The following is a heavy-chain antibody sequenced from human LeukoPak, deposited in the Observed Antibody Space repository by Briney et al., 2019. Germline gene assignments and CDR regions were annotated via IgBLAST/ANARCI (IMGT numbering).Heavy chain of an antibody. J-gene: IGHJ6*03. D-gene: IGHD5-12*01. V-gene: IGHV4-4*07. Sequence: PSETLSLTCTVSGGSISSYYWSWIRQPAGKGLEWIGRIYTSGSTNYNPSLKSRVTMSVDTSKNQFSLKLSSVTAADTAVYYCARDGRKVATIFRAYYYYYMDVWGKGTTVTVSS. CDR3: ARDGRKVATIFRAYYYYYMDV. CDR2: IYTSGST. CDR1: GGSISSYY.